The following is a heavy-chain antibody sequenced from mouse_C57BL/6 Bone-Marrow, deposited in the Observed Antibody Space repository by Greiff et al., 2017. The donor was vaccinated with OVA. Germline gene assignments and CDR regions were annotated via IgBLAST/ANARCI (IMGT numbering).Heavy chain of an antibody. D-gene: IGHD2-5*01. V-gene: IGHV5-15*01. J-gene: IGHJ4*01. CDR2: ISNLAYSI. CDR1: GFTFSDYG. CDR3: ARGGYSNYDAMDD. Sequence: EVQLVESGGGLVQPGGSLKLSCAASGFTFSDYGMAWVRQAPRKGPEWVAFISNLAYSIYYADTVTGRFTISRENAKNTLYLEMSSLRSEDTAMYYCARGGYSNYDAMDDWGQGTSVTVSS.